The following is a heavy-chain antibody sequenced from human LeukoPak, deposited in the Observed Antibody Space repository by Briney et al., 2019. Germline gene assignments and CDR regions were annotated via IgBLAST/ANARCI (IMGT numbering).Heavy chain of an antibody. CDR3: ARGGLVRGTINSLIAFDI. Sequence: MASQTLSLTCTVSGGSISSGSYYWSWIRQPAGKGLEWIGRIYTSGSTNYNPSLKSRVTISVDTSKNQFSLQLNSVTPEDTALYYCARGGLVRGTINSLIAFDIWGQGIMVTVSS. D-gene: IGHD3-10*01. V-gene: IGHV4-61*02. CDR1: GGSISSGSYY. CDR2: IYTSGST. J-gene: IGHJ3*02.